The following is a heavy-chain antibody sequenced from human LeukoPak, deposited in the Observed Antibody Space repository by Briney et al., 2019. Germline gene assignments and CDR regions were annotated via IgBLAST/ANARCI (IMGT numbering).Heavy chain of an antibody. Sequence: GGSLRLSCAASGFTFTNYNMNWVRQAPGKGLEWVANIKQDGSEKYYVDSVKGRFTISRDNAKNSLYLQMNSLRAEDTAVYYCARGDLTIFGVVISSAFDYWGQGTLVTVSS. D-gene: IGHD3-3*01. V-gene: IGHV3-7*01. J-gene: IGHJ4*02. CDR2: IKQDGSEK. CDR1: GFTFTNYN. CDR3: ARGDLTIFGVVISSAFDY.